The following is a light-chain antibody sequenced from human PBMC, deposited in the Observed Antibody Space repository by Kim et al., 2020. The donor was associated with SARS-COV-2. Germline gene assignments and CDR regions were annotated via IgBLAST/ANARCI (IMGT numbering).Light chain of an antibody. CDR2: LGS. V-gene: IGKV2-28*01. J-gene: IGKJ4*01. CDR3: IQPMLTPPP. Sequence: EMTQSPLSLPVTPGELASISCRSSQSLLHSNGYNYLDWYLQKRGQSPQLLIYLGSNRASGVRDRFSGSGSGTDFTLNISRVEPEYLRVYSCIQPMLTPPPFGGGPNVEIK. CDR1: QSLLHSNGYNY.